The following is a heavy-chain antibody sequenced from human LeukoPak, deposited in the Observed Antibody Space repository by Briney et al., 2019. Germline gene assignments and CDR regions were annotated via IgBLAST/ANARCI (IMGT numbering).Heavy chain of an antibody. CDR2: IIPIFGTA. J-gene: IGHJ6*03. Sequence: ASVKVSCKAPGGTFSSYAISWVRQAPGQGLEWMGGIIPIFGTANYAQKFQGRVTITTDESTSTAYMELSSLRSEDTAVYYCARARREGVGGYYYYYYMDVWGKGTTVTVSS. CDR1: GGTFSSYA. D-gene: IGHD1-26*01. V-gene: IGHV1-69*05. CDR3: ARARREGVGGYYYYYYMDV.